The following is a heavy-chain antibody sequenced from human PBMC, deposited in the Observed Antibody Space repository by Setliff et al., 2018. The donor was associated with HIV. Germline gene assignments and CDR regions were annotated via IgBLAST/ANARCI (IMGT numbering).Heavy chain of an antibody. Sequence: GGSLRLSCAASGFSFSTSWVHWVRQAPGRRLVWVARIYPDGITADYADSVKGRFTISRDNSKNTLYLQMNSLRAEDTAVYYCVKWNYPNSWGQGTLVTVSS. CDR3: VKWNYPNS. CDR2: IYPDGITA. CDR1: GFSFSTSW. D-gene: IGHD1-7*01. J-gene: IGHJ4*02. V-gene: IGHV3-74*01.